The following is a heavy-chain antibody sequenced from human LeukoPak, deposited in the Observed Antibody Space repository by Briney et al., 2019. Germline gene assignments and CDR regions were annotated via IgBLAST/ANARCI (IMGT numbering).Heavy chain of an antibody. D-gene: IGHD5-12*01. CDR2: IIPIFGTA. CDR1: GGTFSSYA. J-gene: IGHJ4*02. Sequence: SVKVSCKASGGTFSSYAISWVRQAPGQGLEWMGRIIPIFGTANYAQKFQGRVTITTDESTSTAYMELSSLRSEDTAVYYCCAVVATIDTLYYFDYWGQGTLVTVSS. CDR3: CAVVATIDTLYYFDY. V-gene: IGHV1-69*05.